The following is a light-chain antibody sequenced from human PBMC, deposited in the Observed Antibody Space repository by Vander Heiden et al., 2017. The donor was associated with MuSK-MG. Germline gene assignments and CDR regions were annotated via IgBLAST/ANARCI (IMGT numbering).Light chain of an antibody. CDR1: QSVSSN. J-gene: IGKJ2*01. CDR3: QQYNNVPHQGLYT. V-gene: IGKV3-15*01. Sequence: ERVMTQSQATLSVSPGERVTLSCRASQSVSSNLAWYQQKPGQAPRRLIYRASTRAIGIPARFSGSGYGKEFTLTISSLHSEELAVYYCQQYNNVPHQGLYTFGQGTMLEI. CDR2: RAS.